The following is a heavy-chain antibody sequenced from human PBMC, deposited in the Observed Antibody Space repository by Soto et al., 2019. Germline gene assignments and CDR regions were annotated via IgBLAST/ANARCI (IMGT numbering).Heavy chain of an antibody. V-gene: IGHV3-23*01. D-gene: IGHD3-10*01. CDR2: ISNKGGST. CDR3: EKEFGGVTY. CDR1: GFTFSSYA. J-gene: IGHJ4*02. Sequence: EVQLLESGGGLVQPGGALRLSCAASGFTFSSYAMSWVRQAPGKGLEWVSGISNKGGSTYYADSVKGRFTISRDSSKNTLYLQMSSLRADDTAVYYCEKEFGGVTYWCQGTLLTVSS.